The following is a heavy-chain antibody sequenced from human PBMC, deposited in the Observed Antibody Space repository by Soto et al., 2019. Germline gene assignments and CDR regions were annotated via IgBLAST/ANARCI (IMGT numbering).Heavy chain of an antibody. D-gene: IGHD2-15*01. CDR2: ISGNAGTT. CDR1: GFTFSNYA. Sequence: GGSLRLSCAASGFTFSNYAMSWVRQAPGKGLEWVSAISGNAGTTYYADSVKGRFAISRDNSKNTLSLQMSSLRAEDTAVYYCAKDDRPNCSGGSCYYYYGMDVWGQGTTVTVSS. J-gene: IGHJ6*02. V-gene: IGHV3-23*01. CDR3: AKDDRPNCSGGSCYYYYGMDV.